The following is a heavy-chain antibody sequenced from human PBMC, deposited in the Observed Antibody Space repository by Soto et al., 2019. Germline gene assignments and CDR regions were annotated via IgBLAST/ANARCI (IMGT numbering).Heavy chain of an antibody. CDR1: GFTFSNYA. V-gene: IGHV3-23*01. Sequence: PGGSLRLSCAASGFTFSNYAMSWVCQAPGKGLEWISSISGSDGSTYYADSVKGRFSISRDKSKNTLYLQMNSLRAEDTAIYYCAKLDFWNSYYGLDVWGQGTTVTVS. CDR2: ISGSDGST. D-gene: IGHD3-3*01. J-gene: IGHJ6*02. CDR3: AKLDFWNSYYGLDV.